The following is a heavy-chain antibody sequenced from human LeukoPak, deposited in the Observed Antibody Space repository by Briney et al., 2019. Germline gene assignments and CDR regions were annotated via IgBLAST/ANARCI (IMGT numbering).Heavy chain of an antibody. CDR2: IYYSGST. Sequence: SETLSLTCTVSGGSVSSGSYYWSWIRQPPGTGLECIGYIYYSGSTNYNPSLKSRVTISVDTSKNQFSLKLSSVTAADTAVYYCAWGDYLSNWFDPWGQGTLVTVSS. CDR3: AWGDYLSNWFDP. D-gene: IGHD4-17*01. CDR1: GGSVSSGSYY. J-gene: IGHJ5*02. V-gene: IGHV4-61*01.